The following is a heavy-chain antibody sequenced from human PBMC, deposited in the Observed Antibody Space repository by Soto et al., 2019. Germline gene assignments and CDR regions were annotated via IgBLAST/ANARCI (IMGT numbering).Heavy chain of an antibody. CDR2: TSYDGSNK. V-gene: IGHV3-33*05. CDR3: ARWGTTGGLDV. J-gene: IGHJ1*01. D-gene: IGHD3-16*01. Sequence: QVQLVESGGGVVQPGTSRRLSWVGSGFTFRSYVIHWVRQAPGKGLEWVALTSYDGSNKDYGDSVKGRFTISRDNSRNTVDLQMDSLRREDTALYYCARWGTTGGLDVWGQGTLVSVSS. CDR1: GFTFRSYV.